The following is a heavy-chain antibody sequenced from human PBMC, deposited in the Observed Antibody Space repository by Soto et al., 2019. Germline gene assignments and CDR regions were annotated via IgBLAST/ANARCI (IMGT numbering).Heavy chain of an antibody. Sequence: SETLSLTCTVSGGSISSGDYYWSWIRQPPGKGLEWIGYIYYSGSTYYNPSLKSRVTISVDTSKNQFSLKLSSVTAADTAVYYWASGRLRWKRYDFDYWGQGTLVTVSS. CDR3: ASGRLRWKRYDFDY. V-gene: IGHV4-30-4*01. J-gene: IGHJ4*02. CDR2: IYYSGST. D-gene: IGHD4-17*01. CDR1: GGSISSGDYY.